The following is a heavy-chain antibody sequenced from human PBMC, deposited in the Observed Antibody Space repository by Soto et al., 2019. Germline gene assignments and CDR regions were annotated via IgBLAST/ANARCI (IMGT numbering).Heavy chain of an antibody. V-gene: IGHV3-21*01. J-gene: IGHJ4*02. CDR2: ISSSSSYI. D-gene: IGHD4-17*01. CDR3: ASVAATTVTTSASPPFDY. CDR1: GFTFSSYS. Sequence: EVQLVESGGGLVKPGGSLRLSCAASGFTFSSYSMNWVRQAPGKGLEWVSSISSSSSYIYYADSVKGRFTISRDNAKNSLYLQINSLRAEDTAVYYCASVAATTVTTSASPPFDYWGQGTLVTVSS.